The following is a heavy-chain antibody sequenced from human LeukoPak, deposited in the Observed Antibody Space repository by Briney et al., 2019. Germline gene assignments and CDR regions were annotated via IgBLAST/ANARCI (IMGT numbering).Heavy chain of an antibody. CDR1: GFTFSSYW. J-gene: IGHJ4*02. CDR2: ISWNSGSI. V-gene: IGHV3-9*03. D-gene: IGHD3-10*01. Sequence: GGSLRLSCAASGFTFSSYWMSWVRQAPGKGLEWGSGISWNSGSIGYADSVKGRFTISRDNAKNSLYLQMNSLRAEDMALYYCAKSGKLLWFGELGTYFDYWGQGTLVTVSS. CDR3: AKSGKLLWFGELGTYFDY.